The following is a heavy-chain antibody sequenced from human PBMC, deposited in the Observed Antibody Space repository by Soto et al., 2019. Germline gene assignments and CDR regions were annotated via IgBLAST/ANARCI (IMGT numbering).Heavy chain of an antibody. Sequence: PEGSLRLSCAASGFAFSTYGIHWVRQAPGKGLEWVAIIWFDGTTKYFADSVKGRFTISRDNSKNTVYLQMNSLRAEDTAVYYCSRETSGVNLEYWGQGALVTVSS. D-gene: IGHD2-15*01. CDR3: SRETSGVNLEY. J-gene: IGHJ4*02. V-gene: IGHV3-33*01. CDR2: IWFDGTTK. CDR1: GFAFSTYG.